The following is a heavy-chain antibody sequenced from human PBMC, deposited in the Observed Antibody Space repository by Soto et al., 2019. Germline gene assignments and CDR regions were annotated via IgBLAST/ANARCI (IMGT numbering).Heavy chain of an antibody. J-gene: IGHJ4*02. Sequence: QAQVVQSGAEVRKPGSSVKLSCKASEGTFNSYAIAWVRQAPGHGLEWMGGIIPYYNTLNYAQKFQDRVTIPADDSTNTVYMELSSLRSDDTAFYFCASGASRWYPYFFDSWAQGTLVTVSS. CDR3: ASGASRWYPYFFDS. V-gene: IGHV1-69*01. D-gene: IGHD6-13*01. CDR2: IIPYYNTL. CDR1: EGTFNSYA.